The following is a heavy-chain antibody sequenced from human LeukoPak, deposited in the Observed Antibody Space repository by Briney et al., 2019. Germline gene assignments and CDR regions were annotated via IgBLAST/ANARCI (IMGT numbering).Heavy chain of an antibody. J-gene: IGHJ6*02. CDR1: GFTFSSYA. CDR2: ISYDGSNK. V-gene: IGHV3-30-3*01. Sequence: GGSLRLSCAASGFTFSSYAMHWVRQAPGKGLEWVAVISYDGSNKYYADSVKGRFTISRDNSKNTLYLQMNSLRAEDTAVYYCARGAARLVYYYYGMDVWGQGTTVTVSS. CDR3: ARGAARLVYYYYGMDV. D-gene: IGHD6-6*01.